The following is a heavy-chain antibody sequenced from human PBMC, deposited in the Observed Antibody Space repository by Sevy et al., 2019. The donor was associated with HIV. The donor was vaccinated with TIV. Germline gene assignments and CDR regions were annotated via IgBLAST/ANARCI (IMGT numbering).Heavy chain of an antibody. V-gene: IGHV1-2*02. J-gene: IGHJ6*02. D-gene: IGHD3-10*01. Sequence: ASVKVSCKASGYTFTGYYMHWVRQAPGQGLEWMGWINPNSGGTNYAQKFQGRVTMTRDTSISTAYMELSRLRSDDTVVYYCARGRGYGSGSYFDYYYYYGMDVWGQGTTVTVSS. CDR2: INPNSGGT. CDR1: GYTFTGYY. CDR3: ARGRGYGSGSYFDYYYYYGMDV.